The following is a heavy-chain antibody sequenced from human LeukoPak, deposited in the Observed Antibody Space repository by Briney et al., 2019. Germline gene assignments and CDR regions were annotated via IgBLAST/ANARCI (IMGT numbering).Heavy chain of an antibody. J-gene: IGHJ4*02. CDR3: ALVSSSGWYFDY. CDR2: IYYSGST. D-gene: IGHD6-19*01. V-gene: IGHV4-59*01. CDR1: GGSISSYY. Sequence: SETLSLTCTVSGGSISSYYWSWIRQPPGQGLEWIGYIYYSGSTNYNPSLKSRVTISVDTSKNQFSLKLSSVTAADTAVYYCALVSSSGWYFDYWGQGTLVTVSS.